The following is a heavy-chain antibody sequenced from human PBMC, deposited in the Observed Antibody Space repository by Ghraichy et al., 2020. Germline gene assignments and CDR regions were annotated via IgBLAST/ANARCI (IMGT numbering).Heavy chain of an antibody. V-gene: IGHV4-34*01. J-gene: IGHJ4*02. CDR2: INHSGST. CDR1: GGSFSGYY. CDR3: ARGVQVATVSN. D-gene: IGHD5-12*01. Sequence: SQTLSLTCAVYGGSFSGYYWSWIRQPPGKGLEWIGEINHSGSTNYNPSLKSRVTISVDTSKNQFSLKLSSVTAADTAVYYCARGVQVATVSNWGQGTLVTVSS.